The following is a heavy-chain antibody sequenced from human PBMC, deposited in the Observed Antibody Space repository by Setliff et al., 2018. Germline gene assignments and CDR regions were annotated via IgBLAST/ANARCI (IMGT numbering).Heavy chain of an antibody. CDR1: GYTFTSYD. CDR2: MNPNSGNT. CDR3: ARSDHLVVDGFDV. D-gene: IGHD3-16*01. V-gene: IGHV1-8*02. Sequence: GASVKVSCKASGYTFTSYDINWVRQATGQGLEWMGWMNPNSGNTGYAQKFQGRVTMTRNTSISTAYMELSRLTSDDMAVYFCARSDHLVVDGFDVWGQGTMVTVSS. J-gene: IGHJ3*01.